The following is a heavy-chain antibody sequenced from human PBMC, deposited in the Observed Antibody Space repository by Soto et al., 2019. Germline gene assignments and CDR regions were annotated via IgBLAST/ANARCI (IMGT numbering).Heavy chain of an antibody. V-gene: IGHV3-7*01. Sequence: EVELVESGGGLVQPGGSLGLSCAASGFTFSTYWMNWVRQAPGKGLEWVANIKQDGSEKYYVDSVRGRFTISRDNAKNSLYLLMNSLRAEDTAVHYCARGDTPLITGMDAFDIWGQGTMVTVSS. CDR2: IKQDGSEK. CDR1: GFTFSTYW. CDR3: ARGDTPLITGMDAFDI. D-gene: IGHD5-18*01. J-gene: IGHJ3*02.